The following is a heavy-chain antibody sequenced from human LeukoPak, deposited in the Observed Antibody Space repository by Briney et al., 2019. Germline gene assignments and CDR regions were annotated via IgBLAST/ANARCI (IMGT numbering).Heavy chain of an antibody. CDR1: GFSFNAYA. D-gene: IGHD3-9*01. CDR3: ATSTFEWGFDP. Sequence: GGSLRLSCAASGFSFNAYALSWVRQAPGKGLEWLSTVTGGGDITYYADSVKGRFTISRDNSKKMLYLQMNSLRAEDTAVYYCATSTFEWGFDPWGQGTLVIVSS. V-gene: IGHV3-23*01. CDR2: VTGGGDIT. J-gene: IGHJ5*02.